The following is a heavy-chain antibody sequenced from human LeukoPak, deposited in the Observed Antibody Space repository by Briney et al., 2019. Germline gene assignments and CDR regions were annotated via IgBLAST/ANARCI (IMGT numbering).Heavy chain of an antibody. CDR2: IIPIFGTA. V-gene: IGHV1-69*13. CDR3: ARRRYSYGASFDY. Sequence: SVKVSCKASGGTFSSYAISWVRQAPGQGLEWMGGIIPIFGTANYAQKFQGRVTITADESTSTAYMELSSLRSEDTAVYYCARRRYSYGASFDYWGQGTLVTVSS. CDR1: GGTFSSYA. J-gene: IGHJ4*02. D-gene: IGHD5-18*01.